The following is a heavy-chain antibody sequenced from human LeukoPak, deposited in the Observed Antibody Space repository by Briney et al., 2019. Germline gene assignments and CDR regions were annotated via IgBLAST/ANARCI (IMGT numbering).Heavy chain of an antibody. CDR2: INGSGGST. CDR1: GFTFSTYA. CDR3: AKLHHFDWLLVSNWFDP. V-gene: IGHV3-23*01. D-gene: IGHD3-9*01. Sequence: GGSLRLSCAASGFTFSTYAMSWVRQAPGKGLEWVSTINGSGGSTYYADSVKGRFTISRDNSKNTLYLQMNSLRAEDTALYYCAKLHHFDWLLVSNWFDPWGQGTLVTVSS. J-gene: IGHJ5*02.